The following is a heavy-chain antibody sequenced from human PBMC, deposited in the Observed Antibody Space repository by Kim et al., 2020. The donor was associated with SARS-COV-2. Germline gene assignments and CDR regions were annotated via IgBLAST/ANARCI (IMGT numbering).Heavy chain of an antibody. J-gene: IGHJ6*02. CDR3: ARGTYYYGSGSYSPSYYYYGMDV. D-gene: IGHD3-10*01. CDR2: IYTSGST. CDR1: GGSISSGSYY. V-gene: IGHV4-61*02. Sequence: SETLSLTCTVSGGSISSGSYYWSWIRQPAGKGLEWIGRIYTSGSTNYNPSLKSRVTISVDTSKNQFSLKLSSVTAADTAVYYCARGTYYYGSGSYSPSYYYYGMDVWGQGTTVTVSS.